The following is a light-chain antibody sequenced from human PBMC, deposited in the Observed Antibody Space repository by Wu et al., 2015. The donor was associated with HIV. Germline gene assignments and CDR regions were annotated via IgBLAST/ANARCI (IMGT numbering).Light chain of an antibody. CDR2: DTS. V-gene: IGKV3-20*01. CDR3: QQYGSSPLT. Sequence: EIVLTQSPGTLSLSPGDRATLSCRASQGINSAYFAWYQQKPGRAPRLLIYDTSIRATGVSDRFSGSGSGTDFTLTISRLEPEDFAVYHCQQYGSSPLTFGGGTKVEIK. CDR1: QGINSAY. J-gene: IGKJ4*01.